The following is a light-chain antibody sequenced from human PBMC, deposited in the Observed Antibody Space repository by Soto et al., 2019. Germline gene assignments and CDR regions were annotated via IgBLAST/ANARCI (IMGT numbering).Light chain of an antibody. J-gene: IGLJ3*02. CDR2: DVS. CDR3: SSYSSGSTLGV. Sequence: QSALTQPASVSGSPGQSITISCTGTSSDIGAYDYVSWYQQHPGRVPKLLIYDVSSRPSGVSSRFSGSKSGNTASLTISGLQAEDEADYYCSSYSSGSTLGVFGGGTKLTVL. CDR1: SSDIGAYDY. V-gene: IGLV2-14*03.